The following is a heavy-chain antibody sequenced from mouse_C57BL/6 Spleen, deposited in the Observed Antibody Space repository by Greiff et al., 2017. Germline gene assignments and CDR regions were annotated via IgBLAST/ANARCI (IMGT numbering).Heavy chain of an antibody. CDR3: ARGGDSMREYFDC. J-gene: IGHJ2*01. CDR1: GYTFTSYW. V-gene: IGHV1-64*01. CDR2: IHPNSGST. D-gene: IGHD2-10*02. Sequence: QVQLQQPGAELVKPGASVKLSCKASGYTFTSYWMHWVKQRPGHGLEWIGVIHPNSGSTNYNEKFKSKATLTVDKSSSTAYMQLSSLTSEDSAVYYCARGGDSMREYFDCGGHGATLTLSS.